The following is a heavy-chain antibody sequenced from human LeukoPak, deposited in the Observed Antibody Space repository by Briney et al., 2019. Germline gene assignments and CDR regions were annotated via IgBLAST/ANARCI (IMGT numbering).Heavy chain of an antibody. CDR1: GYSFTSYW. D-gene: IGHD6-13*01. Sequence: GESLRISCKGSGYSFTSYWISWVRQMPGKGLEWMGRIDSSDSYTNYSPSFQGHVTISADMSISTAYLQWSSLKASDTAMYYCARQGDTTAAAGTFYYYGMDVWGQGTTVTVSS. CDR3: ARQGDTTAAAGTFYYYGMDV. CDR2: IDSSDSYT. J-gene: IGHJ6*02. V-gene: IGHV5-10-1*01.